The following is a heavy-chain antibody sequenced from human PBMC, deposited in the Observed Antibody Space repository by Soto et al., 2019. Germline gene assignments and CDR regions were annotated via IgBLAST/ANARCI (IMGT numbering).Heavy chain of an antibody. Sequence: LRLSCAASGFSFSSYAMNWVRQAPGKGLEWVSVISGSGDSTYYADSVKGRFTISRDNSKNTLYLQMISLRAEDTAVYYCARRSSGWYFDYWGQGTLVTVSS. J-gene: IGHJ4*02. D-gene: IGHD6-19*01. CDR1: GFSFSSYA. CDR3: ARRSSGWYFDY. V-gene: IGHV3-23*01. CDR2: ISGSGDST.